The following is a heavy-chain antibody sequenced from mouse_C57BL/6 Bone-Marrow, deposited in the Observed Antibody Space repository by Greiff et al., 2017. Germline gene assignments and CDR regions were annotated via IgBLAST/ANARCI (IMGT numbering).Heavy chain of an antibody. CDR1: GYSFTDYN. CDR3: ARSIYYYGSPFYWYFDV. CDR2: INPNYGTT. Sequence: EVQLQQSGPELVKPGASVKISCKASGYSFTDYNMNWVKQSNGKSLEWIGVINPNYGTTSYNQKFKGKATLTVDQSSSTAYMQLNSLTSEDSAVXYCARSIYYYGSPFYWYFDVWGTGTTVTVSS. V-gene: IGHV1-39*01. D-gene: IGHD1-1*01. J-gene: IGHJ1*03.